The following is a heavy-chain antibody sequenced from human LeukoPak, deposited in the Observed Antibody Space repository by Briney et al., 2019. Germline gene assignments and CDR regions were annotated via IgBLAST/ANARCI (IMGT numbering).Heavy chain of an antibody. D-gene: IGHD2-8*01. J-gene: IGHJ4*02. CDR3: AKDKWWGASDH. V-gene: IGHV3-74*01. CDR2: INGDGTAT. Sequence: QPGGSLRLACAASGFTFSGHWMHWVRQSPGKGLVWVADINGDGTATNYAGSVKGRFTISRDNAKNTLYLQMNTLRAEDTAVYYCAKDKWWGASDHWGQGNLVTVSS. CDR1: GFTFSGHW.